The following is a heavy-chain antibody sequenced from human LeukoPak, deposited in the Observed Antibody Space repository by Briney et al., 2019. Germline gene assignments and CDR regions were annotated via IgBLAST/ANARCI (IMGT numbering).Heavy chain of an antibody. CDR1: GYTFTGYY. Sequence: ASVKVSCKASGYTFTGYYMHWVRQAPGQGLEWMGWINPNSGGTSFTQKFQGRVTMTRDTSIRTAYMEVSTLRSDDTAVYYCARGRSIEGSGSLWKYWGQGTLVTVSS. J-gene: IGHJ4*02. CDR2: INPNSGGT. D-gene: IGHD3-10*01. V-gene: IGHV1-2*02. CDR3: ARGRSIEGSGSLWKY.